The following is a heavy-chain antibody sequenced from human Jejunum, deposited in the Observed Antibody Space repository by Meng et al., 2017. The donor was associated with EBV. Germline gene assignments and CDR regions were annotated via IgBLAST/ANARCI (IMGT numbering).Heavy chain of an antibody. CDR2: INPNSGGA. J-gene: IGHJ2*01. D-gene: IGHD3-16*01. CDR1: AYTFAGYY. V-gene: IGHV1-2*06. CDR3: AREGLVGDLRYFDL. Sequence: QVQLVPSGAEVKTPGASVKVSCKASAYTFAGYYMHWVRQAPGQGLEWMGRINPNSGGANYAQKFQGRVTMTRDTSISTAYMELSRLRSDDTAVYYCAREGLVGDLRYFDLWGRGTLVTVSS.